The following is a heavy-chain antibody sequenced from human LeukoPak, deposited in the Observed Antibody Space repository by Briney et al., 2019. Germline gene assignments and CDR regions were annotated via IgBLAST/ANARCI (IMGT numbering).Heavy chain of an antibody. CDR1: GGSISSSGYY. J-gene: IGHJ4*02. V-gene: IGHV4-39*07. CDR3: ARNIFGVVTPLYFDY. CDR2: IYSSGST. D-gene: IGHD3-3*01. Sequence: SETLSLTCTVSGGSISSSGYYWGWIRQPPGKGLEWIGSIYSSGSTYYNPSLKSRVTISINTSKNQFSLKLSSVTAADTAVYYCARNIFGVVTPLYFDYWGQGTLVTVSS.